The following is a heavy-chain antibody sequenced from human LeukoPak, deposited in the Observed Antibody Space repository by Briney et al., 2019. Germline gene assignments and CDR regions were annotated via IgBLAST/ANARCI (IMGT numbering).Heavy chain of an antibody. CDR3: AAAPILRGEGGEHYKYGMDV. D-gene: IGHD2-2*02. J-gene: IGHJ6*02. CDR1: VGPINSRNW. V-gene: IGHV4/OR15-8*01. CDR2: NHHNGTL. Sequence: SDPLTLLCGVSVGPINSRNWWARLRYSPGKGLEWIGENHHNGTLHYNRSLKSRVIISADTFKNHFSLIVTSLTAADTAVYYCAAAPILRGEGGEHYKYGMDVWGQGTTVIVSS.